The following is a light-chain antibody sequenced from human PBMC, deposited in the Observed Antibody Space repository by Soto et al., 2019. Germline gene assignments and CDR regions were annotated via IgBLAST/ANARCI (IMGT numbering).Light chain of an antibody. V-gene: IGKV3-20*01. CDR2: GAS. J-gene: IGKJ4*01. CDR3: HQYDSSPLT. Sequence: EIVLTQSPGTLSLSPGERATLSCSASQSVSSSYLAWYQQKPGQAPRRLIYGASSRATGIPDRFSGSGSGTDFNLTISRLEPEDFAVYYCHQYDSSPLTFGGGTKVEIK. CDR1: QSVSSSY.